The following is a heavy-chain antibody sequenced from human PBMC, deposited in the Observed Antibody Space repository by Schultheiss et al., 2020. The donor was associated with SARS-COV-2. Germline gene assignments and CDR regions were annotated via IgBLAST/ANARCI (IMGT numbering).Heavy chain of an antibody. V-gene: IGHV4-34*01. J-gene: IGHJ4*02. CDR2: INHSGST. CDR1: GGSFSGYY. CDR3: AREHLTGTIDY. Sequence: SETLSLTCAVYGGSFSGYYWSWIRQPPGKGLEWIGEINHSGSTNYNPSLKSRVTISVDTSKNQFSLKLSSVTAADTAVYYCAREHLTGTIDYWGQGTLVTVSS. D-gene: IGHD1-20*01.